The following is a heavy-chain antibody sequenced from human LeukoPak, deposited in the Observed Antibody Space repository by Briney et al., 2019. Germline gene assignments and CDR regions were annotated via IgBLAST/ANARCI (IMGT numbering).Heavy chain of an antibody. CDR1: GFTFSSYG. CDR3: AKGRFWVQLWLDYFDY. V-gene: IGHV3-30*02. CDR2: IRYDGSNK. Sequence: GGSLRLSCAASGFTFSSYGMHWVRQAPGKGLEWVAFIRYDGSNKYYADSVKGRFTISRDNSKNTLYLQMNSLRAEDTAVYYCAKGRFWVQLWLDYFDYWGQGTLVTVSS. D-gene: IGHD5-18*01. J-gene: IGHJ4*02.